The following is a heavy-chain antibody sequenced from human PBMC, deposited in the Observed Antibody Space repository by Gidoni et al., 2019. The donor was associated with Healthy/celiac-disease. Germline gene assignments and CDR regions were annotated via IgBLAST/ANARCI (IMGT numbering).Heavy chain of an antibody. CDR1: GFTFSSYG. V-gene: IGHV3-30*18. CDR2: ISYDGSNK. CDR3: AKDHYGDYVGQDFAFDY. Sequence: QVQLVESGGGVVQPGRSLRLSCAASGFTFSSYGMHWVRQAPGKGLEWVAVISYDGSNKYYADSVKGRFTISRDNSKNTLYLQMNSLRAEDTAVYYCAKDHYGDYVGQDFAFDYWGQGTLVTVSS. J-gene: IGHJ4*02. D-gene: IGHD4-17*01.